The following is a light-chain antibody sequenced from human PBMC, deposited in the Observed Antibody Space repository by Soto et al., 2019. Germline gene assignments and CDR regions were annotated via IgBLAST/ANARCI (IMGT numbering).Light chain of an antibody. CDR1: RDISNS. CDR3: QQTSAFPRT. CDR2: GAS. J-gene: IGKJ1*01. V-gene: IGKV1-12*01. Sequence: DIPMTQSPSSVSASVGDRLTITCRASRDISNSLAWYQQTPGKAPKLLLRGASSLHRGVPSRFSGGGAGTEFTLTISSLQPEDFATYYCQQTSAFPRTFGQGTKEDVK.